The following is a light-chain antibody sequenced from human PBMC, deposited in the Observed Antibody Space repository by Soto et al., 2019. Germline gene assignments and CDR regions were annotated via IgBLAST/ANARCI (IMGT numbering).Light chain of an antibody. J-gene: IGKJ3*01. CDR1: QSVSSY. V-gene: IGKV3-11*01. Sequence: EIVLTQSPATLSLSPGERATLSCRASQSVSSYLAWYQQKPGQAPRLLIYDASNRATGIPARFSGSGSGTDFTRTISSLEPEEFAVYDCQQRSNWPRGTFGPGTKVDSK. CDR3: QQRSNWPRGT. CDR2: DAS.